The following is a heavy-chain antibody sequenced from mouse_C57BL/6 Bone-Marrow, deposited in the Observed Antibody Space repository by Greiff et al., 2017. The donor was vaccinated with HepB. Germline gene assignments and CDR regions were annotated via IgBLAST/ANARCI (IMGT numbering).Heavy chain of an antibody. V-gene: IGHV1-62-3*01. CDR1: GYTFTSYW. J-gene: IGHJ2*01. D-gene: IGHD1-1*01. CDR3: ARRGVVERHYFDY. CDR2: IDPNSGST. Sequence: VQLQQPGAELVKPGASVKLSCKASGYTFTSYWMHWVKQRPGRGLEWIGRIDPNSGSTNYNEKFKSKATLTVDKSSSTAYMQLSSLTSEDSAVYYCARRGVVERHYFDYWGQGTTLTVSS.